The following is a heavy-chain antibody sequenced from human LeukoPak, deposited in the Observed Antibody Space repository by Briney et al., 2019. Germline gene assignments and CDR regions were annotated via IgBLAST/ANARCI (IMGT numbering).Heavy chain of an antibody. CDR1: GFTFSSYG. J-gene: IGHJ1*01. CDR2: INQDGSEK. V-gene: IGHV3-7*01. Sequence: GGSLRLSCAAPGFTFSSYGMHWVRQAPGKGLEWVANINQDGSEKYYVDSVKGRFTISRDNAKNSLYLQMNSLRAEDTAVYYCARGKYSSSVGGQGTLVTVSS. D-gene: IGHD6-13*01. CDR3: ARGKYSSSV.